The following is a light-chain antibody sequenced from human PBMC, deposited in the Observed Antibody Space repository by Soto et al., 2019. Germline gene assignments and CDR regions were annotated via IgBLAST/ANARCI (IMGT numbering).Light chain of an antibody. J-gene: IGKJ3*01. CDR1: QSVSSA. CDR2: DAS. CDR3: QQRSSWPS. V-gene: IGKV3-11*01. Sequence: EILLTQSPATLSLSPGEGATLSCRASQSVSSALAWYQQKPGQPPRLLLYDASYRATGIPARFSGSGSGTDFTLTISSLDPEDFAVYDCQQRSSWPSFGPGTKVYVK.